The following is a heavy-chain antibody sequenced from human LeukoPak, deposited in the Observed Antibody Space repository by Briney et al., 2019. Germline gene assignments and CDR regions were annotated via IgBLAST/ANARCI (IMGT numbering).Heavy chain of an antibody. V-gene: IGHV4-59*12. D-gene: IGHD3/OR15-3a*01. CDR2: IYYSGIT. CDR3: AGGRGLTVARTVDY. Sequence: SETLSLTCTVSGGSISSYYWSWIRQPPGRGLEWIGYIYYSGITNYNPSLKSRVTISVDTSKNQFSLKLSSVTAADTALYYCAGGRGLTVARTVDYWGQGTLVTVSS. J-gene: IGHJ4*02. CDR1: GGSISSYY.